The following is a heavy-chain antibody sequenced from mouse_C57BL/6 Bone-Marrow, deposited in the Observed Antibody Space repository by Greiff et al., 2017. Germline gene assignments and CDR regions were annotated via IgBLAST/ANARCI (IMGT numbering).Heavy chain of an antibody. D-gene: IGHD1-1*01. J-gene: IGHJ4*01. V-gene: IGHV5-17*01. CDR2: ISSGSSTI. CDR3: ARNYYGSFYAMDY. CDR1: GFTFSDYG. Sequence: EVMLVASGGGLVKPGGSLKLSCAASGFTFSDYGMHWVRQAPEKGLEWVAYISSGSSTIYYADTVKGRFTISRDNAKNTLFLQMTSLRSEDTAMYYCARNYYGSFYAMDYWGQGTSVTVSS.